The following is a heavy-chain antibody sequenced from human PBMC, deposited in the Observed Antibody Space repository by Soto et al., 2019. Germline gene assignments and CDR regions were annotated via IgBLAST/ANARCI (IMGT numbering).Heavy chain of an antibody. D-gene: IGHD4-17*01. CDR2: IIPIFGTA. Sequence: SMKVSCKASGSNFSSYAISWVRQAPGKRHEWMGGIIPIFGTANYAQKFQGRVTITADESTSTAYMELSSLRSEDTAVYYCAREFGTTYYYYYGMDVWGQGTTVTVSS. CDR1: GSNFSSYA. V-gene: IGHV1-69*13. J-gene: IGHJ6*02. CDR3: AREFGTTYYYYYGMDV.